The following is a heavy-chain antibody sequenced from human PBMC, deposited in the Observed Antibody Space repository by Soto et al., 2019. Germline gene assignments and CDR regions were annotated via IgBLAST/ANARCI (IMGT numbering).Heavy chain of an antibody. J-gene: IGHJ5*02. CDR3: TKAGGTLSNPFDP. D-gene: IGHD1-1*01. V-gene: IGHV3-30*18. CDR1: GFSFSNSG. CDR2: ISHDGLNT. Sequence: RLSCAASGFSFSNSGMHWVRQAPGKGLEWVALISHDGLNTYYADSVRGRFTVSRDNSKDTLSLQMNSLTDEDTAVYFCTKAGGTLSNPFDPWGQGSLVNVSS.